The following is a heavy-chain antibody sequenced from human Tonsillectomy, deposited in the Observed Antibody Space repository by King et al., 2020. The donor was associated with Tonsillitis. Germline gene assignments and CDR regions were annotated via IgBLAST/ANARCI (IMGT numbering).Heavy chain of an antibody. J-gene: IGHJ4*02. Sequence: VQLVESGGGVVQPGRSLRLSCAASGFTFSTYGMHWVRQAPGKGLEWVAVISYDGSNKYYADSVKGRFTISRDNSKNTLYLQMNSLRTADTAMYYCAKEPYSSGWFTNLACDYWGQGTLVTVSS. CDR3: AKEPYSSGWFTNLACDY. D-gene: IGHD6-19*01. CDR1: GFTFSTYG. V-gene: IGHV3-30*18. CDR2: ISYDGSNK.